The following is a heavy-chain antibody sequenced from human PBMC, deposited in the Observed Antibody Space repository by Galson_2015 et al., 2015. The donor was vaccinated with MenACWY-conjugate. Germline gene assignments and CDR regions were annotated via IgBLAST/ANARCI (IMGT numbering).Heavy chain of an antibody. Sequence: SLRLSCAASGFTFSSYWMHWVRQAPGKGLVWVSRINSDGSSTSYADSVKGRFTISRDNAKNTLYLQMNSLRAEDTAVYYCARLGWSYKPPSRFDYWGQYTLFPVSS. CDR1: GFTFSSYW. D-gene: IGHD1-26*01. J-gene: IGHJ4*02. V-gene: IGHV3-74*01. CDR2: INSDGSST. CDR3: ARLGWSYKPPSRFDY.